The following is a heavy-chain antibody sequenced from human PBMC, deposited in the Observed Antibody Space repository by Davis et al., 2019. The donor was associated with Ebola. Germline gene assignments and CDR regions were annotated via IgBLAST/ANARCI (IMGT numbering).Heavy chain of an antibody. CDR1: GFTFSDYY. V-gene: IGHV3-11*06. Sequence: GESLKISCAASGFTFSDYYMSWIRQAPGKGLEWVSYISSSSSYTNYADSVKGRFTISRDNAKNSLYLQMNSLRAEDTAVYYCARGWGEASIAARAFDYWGQGTLVTVSS. CDR3: ARGWGEASIAARAFDY. J-gene: IGHJ4*02. D-gene: IGHD6-6*01. CDR2: ISSSSSYT.